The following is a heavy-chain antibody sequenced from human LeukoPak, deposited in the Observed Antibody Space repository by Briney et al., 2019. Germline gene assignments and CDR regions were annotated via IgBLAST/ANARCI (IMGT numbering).Heavy chain of an antibody. D-gene: IGHD3-22*01. CDR1: GYTFTSYS. V-gene: IGHV1-46*01. J-gene: IGHJ4*02. Sequence: GASVKVSCKASGYTFTSYSMYWVRQAPGQGLEWMGIINPSGGSTSYAQKFQGRVTMTRDTSPSTVYMELTSLRSEDTAVYYCARAYYYESRGYYEASDYWGQGTLVTVSS. CDR3: ARAYYYESRGYYEASDY. CDR2: INPSGGST.